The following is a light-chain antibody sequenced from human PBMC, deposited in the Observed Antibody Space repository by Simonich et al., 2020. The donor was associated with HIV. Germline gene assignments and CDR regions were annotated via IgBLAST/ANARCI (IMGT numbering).Light chain of an antibody. CDR1: TVPFTSGHY. V-gene: IGLV7-46*01. CDR2: DTT. CDR3: LLSYSGARV. Sequence: QAVVTQEPSLTVSPGGTVTLTCGSSTVPFTSGHYPYWFQQKPDQAPRHLIYDTTNRHSWTPARFSGSLLGDKANLTLWGAQPEDEADYYCLLSYSGARVFGGGTQLTVL. J-gene: IGLJ3*02.